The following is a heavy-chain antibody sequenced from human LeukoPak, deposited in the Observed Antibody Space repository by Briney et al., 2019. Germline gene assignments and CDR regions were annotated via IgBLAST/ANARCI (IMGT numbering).Heavy chain of an antibody. Sequence: PGGSLRLSCAASGFAFSSYWMSWVRQAPGKGLEWVANIKQDGSEKYYVDSVKGRFTISRDNAKNSLYLQMNSLRAEDTALYYCARSRITIFGVVISGEFDYWGQGTLVTVSS. J-gene: IGHJ4*02. CDR3: ARSRITIFGVVISGEFDY. D-gene: IGHD3-3*01. CDR1: GFAFSSYW. CDR2: IKQDGSEK. V-gene: IGHV3-7*03.